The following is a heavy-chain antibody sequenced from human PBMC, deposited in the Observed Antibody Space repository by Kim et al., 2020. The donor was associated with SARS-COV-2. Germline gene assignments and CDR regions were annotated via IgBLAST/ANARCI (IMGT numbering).Heavy chain of an antibody. CDR3: ARGPQAGYDRATWFDP. V-gene: IGHV4-34*01. Sequence: LKSRVTISVDTSKNQFSLKLSSVTAADTAVYYCARGPQAGYDRATWFDPWGQGTLVTVSS. D-gene: IGHD3-3*01. J-gene: IGHJ5*02.